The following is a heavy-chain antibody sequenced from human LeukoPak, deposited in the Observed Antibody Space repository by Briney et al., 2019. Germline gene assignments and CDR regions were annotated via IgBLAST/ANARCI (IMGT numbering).Heavy chain of an antibody. CDR2: IYYSGST. V-gene: IGHV4-31*03. Sequence: PSQTLSLTCTVSGGSISSGGYYWSWIRQHPGKGLEWIGYIYYSGSTYYNPSLKSRVTISVDTSKNQFSLKLSSVTAADTAVYYCARVRAGLQPAPYDYWGQGTLVTVSS. CDR1: GGSISSGGYY. D-gene: IGHD6-19*01. CDR3: ARVRAGLQPAPYDY. J-gene: IGHJ4*02.